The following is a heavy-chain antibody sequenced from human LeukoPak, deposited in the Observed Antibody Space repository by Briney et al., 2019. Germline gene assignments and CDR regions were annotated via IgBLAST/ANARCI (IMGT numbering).Heavy chain of an antibody. D-gene: IGHD3-10*01. CDR3: ARDKVSGASNFDS. J-gene: IGHJ4*02. CDR1: GFSFSSYA. CDR2: ISGDGTRT. Sequence: GGSLRLSCAASGFSFSSYAMTWARQAPVKGLEWVSAISGDGTRTYYADSVKGRFTISRDNAKNSLYLQMDSLRVEDTAVYYCARDKVSGASNFDSWGQGILVTVSS. V-gene: IGHV3-23*01.